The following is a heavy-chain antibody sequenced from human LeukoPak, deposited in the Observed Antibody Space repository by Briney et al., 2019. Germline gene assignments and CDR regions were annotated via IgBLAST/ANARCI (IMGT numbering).Heavy chain of an antibody. CDR2: ISSSGSTI. CDR3: ARDTGSYPLFDY. J-gene: IGHJ4*02. D-gene: IGHD3-10*01. CDR1: GFTFSDYY. Sequence: GGSLRLSCAASGFTFSDYYMSWIRQAPGKGLEWVSYISSSGSTIYYADSVKGRFTISRDNAKNTLYLQMNSLIAEDTAVHYCARDTGSYPLFDYWRQGTLVTVSS. V-gene: IGHV3-11*04.